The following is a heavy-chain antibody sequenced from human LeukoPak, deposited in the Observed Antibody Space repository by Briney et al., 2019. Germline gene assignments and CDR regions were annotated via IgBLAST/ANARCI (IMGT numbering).Heavy chain of an antibody. CDR3: AKRDNSGWYSLDY. J-gene: IGHJ4*02. CDR2: ISVGGTGT. CDR1: GLTFSSYA. D-gene: IGHD6-19*01. Sequence: GGSLRLSCAASGLTFSSYAMSWVRQAPGKGLEWVSSISVGGTGTYYADSVKGRFTISRDNSKHTLSLQMNSLRADDTAVYYCAKRDNSGWYSLDYWGQGALVTVSS. V-gene: IGHV3-23*01.